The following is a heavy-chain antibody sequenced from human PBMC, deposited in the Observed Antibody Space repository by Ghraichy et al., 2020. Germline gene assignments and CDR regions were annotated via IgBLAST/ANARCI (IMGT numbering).Heavy chain of an antibody. J-gene: IGHJ4*02. CDR2: IYYSGNI. CDR1: GDSVRNYY. V-gene: IGHV4-59*02. Sequence: SETLSLTCSVSGDSVRNYYWNWVRQAPGKGLEWIGSIYYSGNIKYNPALKSRVTVSVDTSKNQFSLKLTSVTAADTAVYFCATTFWSGDSGYFDYWGQGTLVTVSS. D-gene: IGHD3-3*01. CDR3: ATTFWSGDSGYFDY.